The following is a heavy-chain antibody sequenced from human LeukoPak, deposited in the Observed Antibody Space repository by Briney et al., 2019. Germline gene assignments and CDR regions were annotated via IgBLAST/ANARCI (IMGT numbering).Heavy chain of an antibody. D-gene: IGHD2-21*02. Sequence: SETLSLTCTVSGGSISSNSYYWGWIRQSPGKGLEWIGTIHYSGRTYYNPSLKSRVTIFVDTSKNQFSLKLSSVTAADSAVYYCARHWRCGGDRYQFDYWGQGTLVTVSS. J-gene: IGHJ4*02. CDR1: GGSISSNSYY. CDR2: IHYSGRT. V-gene: IGHV4-39*01. CDR3: ARHWRCGGDRYQFDY.